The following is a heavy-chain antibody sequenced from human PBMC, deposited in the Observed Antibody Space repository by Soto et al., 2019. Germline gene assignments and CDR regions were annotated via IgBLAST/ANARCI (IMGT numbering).Heavy chain of an antibody. CDR3: ARVGGDCSGGSCYDHYYYYYMDV. J-gene: IGHJ6*03. V-gene: IGHV4-59*01. D-gene: IGHD2-15*01. Sequence: SETLSLTCTVSGGSISHYYCSWIRQPPGKGLEWIGYIYYSGSSNYNPSLKSRVTISLDTSKNQFSLKLSSVTAADTAVYYCARVGGDCSGGSCYDHYYYYYMDVWGKGTTVTVSS. CDR1: GGSISHYY. CDR2: IYYSGSS.